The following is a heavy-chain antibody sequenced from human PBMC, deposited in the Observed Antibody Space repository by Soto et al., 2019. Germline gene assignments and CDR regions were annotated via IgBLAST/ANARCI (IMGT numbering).Heavy chain of an antibody. CDR3: ARDLSQHWYFDL. J-gene: IGHJ2*01. D-gene: IGHD6-13*01. CDR1: GFAVSSYY. Sequence: EVQLVESGGDLVQPGGSLRLSCVASGFAVSSYYMSWVRQAPGKGLEWVSLIYSSGTTKDADSVEGRFVISRDNSKNTLYLQMNSLRAEDTGTYSCARDLSQHWYFDLWGRGTLVIVSS. CDR2: IYSSGTT. V-gene: IGHV3-66*01.